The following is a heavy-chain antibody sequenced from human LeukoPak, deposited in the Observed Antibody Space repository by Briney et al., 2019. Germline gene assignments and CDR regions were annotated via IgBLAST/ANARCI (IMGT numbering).Heavy chain of an antibody. CDR2: ISGYNGDI. J-gene: IGHJ5*02. CDR3: ARGVVAATDNWFDP. Sequence: ASVKVSCKASGYTFSGYGVFWVRQAPGQGLECMGWISGYNGDIKYAQNFQGRVTMTTDTSTSTAYMELRSLRSDDTAVYYCARGVVAATDNWFDPWGQGTLVTVSS. V-gene: IGHV1-18*01. CDR1: GYTFSGYG. D-gene: IGHD2-15*01.